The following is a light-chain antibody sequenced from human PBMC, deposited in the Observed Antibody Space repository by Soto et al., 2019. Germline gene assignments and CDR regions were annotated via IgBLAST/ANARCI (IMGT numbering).Light chain of an antibody. CDR3: AAWDDSLNGWV. V-gene: IGLV1-47*01. J-gene: IGLJ3*02. CDR2: KNT. Sequence: QSVLTQPPSASGTPGQRVTISCSGSSSNIGVNYVYWYQHLPGTAPKLLIYKNTQRPSGVPDRFSGSKSGTSASLAISGPRSEDEADYYCAAWDDSLNGWVFGGGTKLTVL. CDR1: SSNIGVNY.